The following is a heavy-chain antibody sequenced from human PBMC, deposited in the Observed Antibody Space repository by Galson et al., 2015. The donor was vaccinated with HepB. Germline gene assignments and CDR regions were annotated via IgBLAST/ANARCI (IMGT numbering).Heavy chain of an antibody. CDR1: GYTFTSYY. Sequence: SVKVSCKASGYTFTSYYMHWVRQAPGQGLEWMGIINPSGGSTSYAQKFQGRVTMARDTSTSTVYMELSSLRSEDTAVYYCARGPTIYLPYYYYYYMDVWGKGTTVTASS. CDR3: ARGPTIYLPYYYYYYMDV. CDR2: INPSGGST. V-gene: IGHV1-46*01. J-gene: IGHJ6*03. D-gene: IGHD3-3*01.